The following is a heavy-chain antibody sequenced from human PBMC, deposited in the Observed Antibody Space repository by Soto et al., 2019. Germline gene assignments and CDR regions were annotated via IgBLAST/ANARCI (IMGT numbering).Heavy chain of an antibody. CDR3: ARDLGGAGSY. V-gene: IGHV3-74*01. J-gene: IGHJ4*02. CDR1: GFTFSNYW. Sequence: AQLVESGGGLVQPGGSLRLSCAASGFTFSNYWMHWVRQVPGQGPVWVSRLNRDGSRTDYADSVRGRFTIFRDNARNTLYLQMISLRAEDTAMYYCARDLGGAGSYWGQGTLVTVSS. CDR2: LNRDGSRT. D-gene: IGHD1-26*01.